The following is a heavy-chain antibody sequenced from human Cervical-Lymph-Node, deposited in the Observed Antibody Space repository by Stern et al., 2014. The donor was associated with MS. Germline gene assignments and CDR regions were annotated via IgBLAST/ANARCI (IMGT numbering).Heavy chain of an antibody. Sequence: QLQLQESGPGLVKPSETLSLTCTVSGASIRSYSWSWIRQTPGKGLAWIGYIYYSGSSNQNPSLKSRVTISVDTSKNQFSLRLRSVTAVDTAVYYCAGGSTVGAPDFWGQGTLVTVSS. J-gene: IGHJ4*02. V-gene: IGHV4-59*01. CDR1: GASIRSYS. CDR2: IYYSGSS. CDR3: AGGSTVGAPDF. D-gene: IGHD4-23*01.